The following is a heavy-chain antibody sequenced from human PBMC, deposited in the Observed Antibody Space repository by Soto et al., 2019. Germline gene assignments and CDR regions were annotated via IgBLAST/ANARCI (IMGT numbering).Heavy chain of an antibody. Sequence: QITLKESGPTRVQPTQTLTLTCTFSGFSLSSSGVGVGWIRQPPGKALEWLALIYWDDDKRYRPSLRTRPTITKDTSKNQVVLTMTTMDPVDTATYFCAHLRVLDAKWFDPWGQGTLVTVSS. CDR2: IYWDDDK. V-gene: IGHV2-5*02. CDR1: GFSLSSSGVG. CDR3: AHLRVLDAKWFDP. J-gene: IGHJ5*02. D-gene: IGHD1-1*01.